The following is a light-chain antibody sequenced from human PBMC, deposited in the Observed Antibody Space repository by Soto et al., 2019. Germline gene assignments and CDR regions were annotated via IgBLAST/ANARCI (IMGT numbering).Light chain of an antibody. CDR1: SSDVCDYNY. Sequence: QSVLTQPASGSGSPGQAITIYCTGTSSDVCDYNYVSWYQQHPGKAPTLLIYDVSNRPSGVSNRVSGCKSGNTASLTTSGLHDEDDEAYYCSSSTSSSTLVVFGTGTKLTVL. CDR3: SSSTSSSTLVV. J-gene: IGLJ1*01. V-gene: IGLV2-14*01. CDR2: DVS.